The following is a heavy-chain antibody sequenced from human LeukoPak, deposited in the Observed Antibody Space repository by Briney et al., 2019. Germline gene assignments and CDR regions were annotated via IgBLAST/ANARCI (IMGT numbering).Heavy chain of an antibody. V-gene: IGHV3-23*01. D-gene: IGHD6-13*01. CDR3: AKPLYSSSWYGFDY. CDR2: ISVSGVDT. Sequence: GGSLTLSCAASRFPYCNYDMRCVRQAPGKGLEWVSAISVSGVDTYYTHSVRGRLTRSRDNSKNTLYLQMNSLSAEDTAVYYCAKPLYSSSWYGFDYWGQGTLATVSS. CDR1: RFPYCNYD. J-gene: IGHJ4*02.